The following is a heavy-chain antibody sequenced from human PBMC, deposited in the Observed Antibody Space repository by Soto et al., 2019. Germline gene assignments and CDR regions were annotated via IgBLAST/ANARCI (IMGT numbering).Heavy chain of an antibody. D-gene: IGHD2-15*01. V-gene: IGHV3-23*01. CDR1: GFIFSNYA. CDR3: AKDTGRGGGSGFDY. CDR2: ISGSGADT. J-gene: IGHJ4*02. Sequence: EVQLLESGGGLVQPGGSLRLSCAPSGFIFSNYAMSWVRQARGKGLEWVSAISGSGADTYYTESVKGRFTISRDNFKNSLDLQMNSHRAEDAAVYYCAKDTGRGGGSGFDYWGQGTLVTVSS.